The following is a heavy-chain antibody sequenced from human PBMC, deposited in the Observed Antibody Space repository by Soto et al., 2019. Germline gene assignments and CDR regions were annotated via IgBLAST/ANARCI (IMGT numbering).Heavy chain of an antibody. CDR2: ISGSGGST. CDR1: GFTFSSYA. D-gene: IGHD2-2*01. Sequence: HPGGSLRLSCAASGFTFSSYAMSWVRQAPGKGLEWVSAISGSGGSTYYADSVKGRFTISRDNSKNTLYLQMNSLRAEDTAVYYCAKGGYCSSTSCYALDYWGQGTLVTVSS. V-gene: IGHV3-23*01. CDR3: AKGGYCSSTSCYALDY. J-gene: IGHJ4*02.